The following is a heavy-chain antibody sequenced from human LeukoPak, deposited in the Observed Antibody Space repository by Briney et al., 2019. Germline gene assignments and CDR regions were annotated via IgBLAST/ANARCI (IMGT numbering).Heavy chain of an antibody. CDR3: ARDQYNYGHHGGFDI. D-gene: IGHD5-18*01. Sequence: PGGSLRLSCAASGFTFSSYAMHWVRQAPGKGLVWVSRINSDGSSTSYADSVKGRFTISRDNAKNTLYLQMNSLRAEDTAVYYCARDQYNYGHHGGFDIWGQGTMVTVSS. CDR2: INSDGSST. CDR1: GFTFSSYA. V-gene: IGHV3-74*01. J-gene: IGHJ3*02.